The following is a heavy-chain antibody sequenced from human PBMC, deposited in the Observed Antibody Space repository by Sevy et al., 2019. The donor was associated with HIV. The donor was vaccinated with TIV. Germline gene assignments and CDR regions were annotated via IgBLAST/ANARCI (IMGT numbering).Heavy chain of an antibody. V-gene: IGHV4-4*07. CDR2: IYTSGST. CDR3: ARDRRGLQYNWFDP. J-gene: IGHJ5*02. D-gene: IGHD5-12*01. Sequence: SETLSLTCTVSGGSISSYYWSWIRQPAGKGLEWIGRIYTSGSTNYNPSLKRRVTMSVDTSKNQFSLKLSSVTAADTAVYYCARDRRGLQYNWFDPWGQGTLVTVSS. CDR1: GGSISSYY.